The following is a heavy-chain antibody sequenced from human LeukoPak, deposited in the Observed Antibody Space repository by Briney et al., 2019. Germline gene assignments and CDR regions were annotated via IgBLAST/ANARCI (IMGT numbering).Heavy chain of an antibody. CDR3: ARVRATVTTHHWFDP. CDR1: GYTFTGYY. Sequence: ASVKVSCKSSGYTFTGYYMHWVRQAPGQGLEWMGWINPNSGGTNYAQKFQGRVTMTRDTSISTAYMELSRLRSDDTAVYYCARVRATVTTHHWFDPWGQGTLVTVSS. J-gene: IGHJ5*02. V-gene: IGHV1-2*02. CDR2: INPNSGGT. D-gene: IGHD4-17*01.